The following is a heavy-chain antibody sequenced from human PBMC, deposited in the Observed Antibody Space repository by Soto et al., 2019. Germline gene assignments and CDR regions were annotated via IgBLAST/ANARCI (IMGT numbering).Heavy chain of an antibody. V-gene: IGHV4-59*01. Sequence: SETLSLTCTFSGGSISSYYWSWIRQPPGKGLEWIGYIYYSGSTNYNPSLKSGVTLSVDTSKNQFSLKLSSVTAADTAVYYCARAPSYGDSDYWGQGTLVTVS. CDR1: GGSISSYY. CDR3: ARAPSYGDSDY. J-gene: IGHJ4*02. CDR2: IYYSGST. D-gene: IGHD4-17*01.